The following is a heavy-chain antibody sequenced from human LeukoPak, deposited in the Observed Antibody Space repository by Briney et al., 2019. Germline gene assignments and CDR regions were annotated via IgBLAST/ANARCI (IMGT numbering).Heavy chain of an antibody. CDR1: GGSFSAYY. Sequence: SETLSLTCAVYGGSFSAYYWSWIRQPPGRGLEWIGEISHSGSTNYNPSLKSRVTMSADTSKNQFSLKLSSVTAADTAVYYCARVPRSYYYYYMDVWGKGTTVTVSS. CDR3: ARVPRSYYYYYMDV. CDR2: ISHSGST. V-gene: IGHV4-34*01. J-gene: IGHJ6*03.